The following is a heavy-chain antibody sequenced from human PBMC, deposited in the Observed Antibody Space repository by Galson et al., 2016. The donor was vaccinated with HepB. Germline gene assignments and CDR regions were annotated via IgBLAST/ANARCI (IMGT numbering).Heavy chain of an antibody. CDR3: ARIPIASDNWFDP. CDR1: GFNISDFY. Sequence: SLRLSCAASGFNISDFYMSWIRQAPGMGLEYIGYTSSSGTYTNYAHSVKGRFIISRDNAKNSVFLQMNSLRVDDTAVYYCARIPIASDNWFDPWGQGTPVTVSS. CDR2: TSSSGTYT. D-gene: IGHD2-21*01. V-gene: IGHV3-11*03. J-gene: IGHJ5*02.